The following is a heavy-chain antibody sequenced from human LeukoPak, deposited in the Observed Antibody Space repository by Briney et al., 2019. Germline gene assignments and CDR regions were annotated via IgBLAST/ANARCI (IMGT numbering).Heavy chain of an antibody. Sequence: PSETLSLTCTVSGGSISSYYWSWIRQPPGKGLEWIGYIYYSGSTNYNPSLKSRVTISVDTSKNQFSLKLSSVTAAGTAVYYCARGVIGAHCSGGSCPPNIWGQGTMVTVSS. J-gene: IGHJ3*02. CDR1: GGSISSYY. D-gene: IGHD2-15*01. V-gene: IGHV4-59*01. CDR3: ARGVIGAHCSGGSCPPNI. CDR2: IYYSGST.